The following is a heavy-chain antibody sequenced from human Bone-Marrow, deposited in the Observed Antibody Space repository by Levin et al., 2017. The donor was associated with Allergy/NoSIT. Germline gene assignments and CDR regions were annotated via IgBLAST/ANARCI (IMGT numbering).Heavy chain of an antibody. CDR1: GFSFSSYA. J-gene: IGHJ1*01. CDR2: ITDSGIST. Sequence: GGSLRLSCAASGFSFSSYAMTWVRQAPGKGLEWVSVITDSGISTDYADSVKGRFTISRDNSKNTLYLQMNGLRAEDTAVYYCAQQPSGNFDDYLQHWGQGTLVTVSS. D-gene: IGHD1-26*01. V-gene: IGHV3-23*01. CDR3: AQQPSGNFDDYLQH.